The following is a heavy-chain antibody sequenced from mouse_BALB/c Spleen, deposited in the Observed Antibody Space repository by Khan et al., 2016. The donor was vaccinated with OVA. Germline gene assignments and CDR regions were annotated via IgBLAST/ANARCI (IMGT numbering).Heavy chain of an antibody. D-gene: IGHD1-1*01. V-gene: IGHV1S135*01. CDR1: GYSFTSYY. Sequence: VQLQQPGPELMKPGASVKISCKASGYSFTSYYIHWVKQSHGKSLEWIGYIDPFNDDTNYNQKFKGKATLTVDRSSSTAYVHLSSLTSEDSAVYYCARHGSSSWFAYWGQGTLVTVSA. CDR2: IDPFNDDT. CDR3: ARHGSSSWFAY. J-gene: IGHJ3*01.